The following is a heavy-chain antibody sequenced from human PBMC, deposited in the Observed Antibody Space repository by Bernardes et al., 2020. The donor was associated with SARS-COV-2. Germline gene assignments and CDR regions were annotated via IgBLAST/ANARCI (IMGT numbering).Heavy chain of an antibody. D-gene: IGHD2-15*01. CDR1: GGSISSGSYY. CDR2: IYTSGST. Sequence: SETLSLTCTVSGGSISSGSYYWSWIRQPAGKGLEWIGRIYTSGSTNYNPSLKSRVTISVDTSKNQFSLKLSSVTAADTAVYYCARDPKVAANPYGMDVWGQGTTVTVSS. CDR3: ARDPKVAANPYGMDV. J-gene: IGHJ6*02. V-gene: IGHV4-61*02.